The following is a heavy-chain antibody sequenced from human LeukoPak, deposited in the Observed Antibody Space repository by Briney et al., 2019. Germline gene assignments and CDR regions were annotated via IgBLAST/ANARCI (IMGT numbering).Heavy chain of an antibody. V-gene: IGHV3-74*01. CDR1: GFTFSNFW. CDR2: INSDETTT. CDR3: ARDWVVLDY. J-gene: IGHJ4*02. D-gene: IGHD2-15*01. Sequence: PGGSLRLSCAASGFTFSNFWMHWVRHAPGKGLVWVSRINSDETTTNYADSVKGRFTISRDNAKNTLYLQMNSLRAEDTAVYYCARDWVVLDYWGQGTLVTVSS.